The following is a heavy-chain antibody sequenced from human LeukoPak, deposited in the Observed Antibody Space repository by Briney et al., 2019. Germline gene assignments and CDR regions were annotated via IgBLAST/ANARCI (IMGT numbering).Heavy chain of an antibody. V-gene: IGHV3-21*01. CDR3: ARGENNYGSYYSDY. D-gene: IGHD5-18*01. J-gene: IGHJ4*02. Sequence: GGSLRLSCAASGFTFSSYSMNWVRQAPGKGLEWVSSISSSSSYIYYADSVKGRFTISRDNAKNSLYLQMNSLRAEETAVYCCARGENNYGSYYSDYWGQGTLVTVSS. CDR2: ISSSSSYI. CDR1: GFTFSSYS.